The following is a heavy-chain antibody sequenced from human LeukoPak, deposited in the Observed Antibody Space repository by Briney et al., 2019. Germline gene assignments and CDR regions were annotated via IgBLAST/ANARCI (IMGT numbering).Heavy chain of an antibody. Sequence: GASVKVSCKVSGYTLTELSMHWVRQAPGKGLEWMGGFDPEDGETIYAQKFQGRVTMTEDTSTDTAYMELSSLRSEDTAVYYCATGGRATAGPDAFDIWRQGTMVTVSS. CDR3: ATGGRATAGPDAFDI. D-gene: IGHD6-13*01. J-gene: IGHJ3*02. CDR1: GYTLTELS. V-gene: IGHV1-24*01. CDR2: FDPEDGET.